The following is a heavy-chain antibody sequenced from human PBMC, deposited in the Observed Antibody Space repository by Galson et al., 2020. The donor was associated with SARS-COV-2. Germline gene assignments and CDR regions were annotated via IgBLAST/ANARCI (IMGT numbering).Heavy chain of an antibody. Sequence: ETLSLTCTVSGGSLSTYYWSWIRHPPGKGLEWVGYIYYSGSTLYNPSLKSRVTISVDTSKNQFSLMLGSVTAADSAGYYCARHGKGSPYGSGSYYGFGLDVWGQGTTVTVSS. J-gene: IGHJ6*02. CDR1: GGSLSTYY. D-gene: IGHD3-10*01. V-gene: IGHV4-59*08. CDR2: IYYSGST. CDR3: ARHGKGSPYGSGSYYGFGLDV.